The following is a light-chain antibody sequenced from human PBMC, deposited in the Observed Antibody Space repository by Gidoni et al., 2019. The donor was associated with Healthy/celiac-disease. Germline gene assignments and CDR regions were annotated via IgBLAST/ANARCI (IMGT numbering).Light chain of an antibody. CDR3: QQIYSTPPT. Sequence: IQMTRSPSPLSASVGDRVTTTCRASQSMSSYLNWYQQKAGKAPKLLIYAASSLQCAVPSRSSGSGSGTDFTITISSLQPDDFATYYWQQIYSTPPTFGHGTKLEIK. CDR2: AAS. CDR1: QSMSSY. V-gene: IGKV1-39*01. J-gene: IGKJ2*01.